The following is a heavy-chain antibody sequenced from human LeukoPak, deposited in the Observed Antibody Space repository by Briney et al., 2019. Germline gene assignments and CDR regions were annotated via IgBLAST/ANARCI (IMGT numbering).Heavy chain of an antibody. Sequence: PSETLSLTCSVSGGSISSTSYFWGWIRQPPGKGLEWIGSIYYSGNTYYNPSLKSRVTMSVDTSRNQFSLKLSSVTAADTAVYYCARHSNYAGNSASFDIWGQGTLVTVSS. V-gene: IGHV4-39*01. J-gene: IGHJ3*02. D-gene: IGHD4-23*01. CDR1: GGSISSTSYF. CDR2: IYYSGNT. CDR3: ARHSNYAGNSASFDI.